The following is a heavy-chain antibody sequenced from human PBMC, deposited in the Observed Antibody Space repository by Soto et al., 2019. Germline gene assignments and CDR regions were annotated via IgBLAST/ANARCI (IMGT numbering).Heavy chain of an antibody. Sequence: QVQLQESGPGLVKPSGTLSLTCGVSGGSISSSNWWSWVRQPPGKGLEWIGEIHHSGISKYNQSLQSRLTISLDKSKTHSSLQLTSVTAADTAVYYCARACLNGICYTQGLDLWGQGTLVLVSS. CDR3: ARACLNGICYTQGLDL. CDR2: IHHSGIS. CDR1: GGSISSSNW. D-gene: IGHD2-8*01. J-gene: IGHJ4*02. V-gene: IGHV4-4*02.